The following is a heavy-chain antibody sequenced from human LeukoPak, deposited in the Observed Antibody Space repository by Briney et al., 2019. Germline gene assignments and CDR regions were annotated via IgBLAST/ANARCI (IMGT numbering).Heavy chain of an antibody. J-gene: IGHJ4*02. V-gene: IGHV1-18*01. Sequence: ASVKVSCKASGYTFTNYGISWVRQAPGQGLEWMGWVSAYCGSTNYAQKLQGRVTMTTDTSTSTAYMELRSLRSDDTAVYFCAREGAIMGAHAYDYWGQGTLVTVSS. D-gene: IGHD1-26*01. CDR1: GYTFTNYG. CDR3: AREGAIMGAHAYDY. CDR2: VSAYCGST.